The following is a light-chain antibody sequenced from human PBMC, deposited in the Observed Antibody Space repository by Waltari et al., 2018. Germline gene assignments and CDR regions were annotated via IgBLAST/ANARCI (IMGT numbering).Light chain of an antibody. CDR3: QQYMTNSWT. V-gene: IGKV1-5*03. CDR2: KAS. J-gene: IGKJ1*01. CDR1: KSLINW. Sequence: DIQMTQSPSTLSASVGDRVTITSRASKSLINWLAWFQQKPGKAPKLLIYKASNLESGAPSRFSGSGSGTEFTLTISSLQPDDFATYYCQQYMTNSWTFGQGTRVEVK.